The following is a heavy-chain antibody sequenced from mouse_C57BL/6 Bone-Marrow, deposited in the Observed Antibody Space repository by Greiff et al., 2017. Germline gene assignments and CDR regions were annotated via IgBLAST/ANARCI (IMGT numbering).Heavy chain of an antibody. Sequence: VQGVESGAELARPGASVKLSCKASGYTFTSYGISWVKQRTRQGLEWIGEIYPRSGNTYYNEKFKGKATLTADKSSSTAYMELRSLTSEDSAVFFCAQLGRVDYWGQGTSVTVSS. CDR3: AQLGRVDY. J-gene: IGHJ4*01. D-gene: IGHD4-1*02. V-gene: IGHV1-81*01. CDR2: IYPRSGNT. CDR1: GYTFTSYG.